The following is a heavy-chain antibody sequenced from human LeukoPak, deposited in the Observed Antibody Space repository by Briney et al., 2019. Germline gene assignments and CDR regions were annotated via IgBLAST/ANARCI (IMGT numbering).Heavy chain of an antibody. Sequence: PSETLSLTCTVSGDSISSGSYYWSWIRQPPGKGLEWIGYIYYSGSTNYNPSLKSRVTISVDTSKNQFSLKLSSVTAADTAVYYCARDSSSWSYYYYMDVWGKGTTVTISS. V-gene: IGHV4-61*01. J-gene: IGHJ6*03. CDR2: IYYSGST. D-gene: IGHD6-13*01. CDR1: GDSISSGSYY. CDR3: ARDSSSWSYYYYMDV.